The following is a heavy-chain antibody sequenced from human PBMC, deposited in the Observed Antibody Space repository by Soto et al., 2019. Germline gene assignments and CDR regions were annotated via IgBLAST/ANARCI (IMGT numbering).Heavy chain of an antibody. D-gene: IGHD2-15*01. V-gene: IGHV3-30*03. CDR3: AASAHASGGSSLDY. CDR1: GFIFSIYG. CDR2: ISYDGSNK. Sequence: QVQLVESGGGVVQPGRSLRLSCAASGFIFSIYGMHWVRHAPGKGLEWVAVISYDGSNKDYADSAKGRFTIARDNSKNTLYLQMHSLRAEDRAVYYCAASAHASGGSSLDYWGQGTLVTVSS. J-gene: IGHJ4*02.